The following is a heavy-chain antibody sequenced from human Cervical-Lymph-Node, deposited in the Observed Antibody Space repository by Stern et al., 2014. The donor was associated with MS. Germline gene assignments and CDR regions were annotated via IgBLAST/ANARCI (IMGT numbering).Heavy chain of an antibody. CDR1: GFTLTTNGVG. D-gene: IGHD3-3*01. CDR2: ISWDGDK. V-gene: IGHV2-5*02. Sequence: QVTLRESGPTLLKPTQTLTLTCTVSGFTLTTNGVGVGWVRQPPGKALEWLALISWDGDKRYRPSLKSRLTITKDTSKNEVVLTMTNMDPVDTGTYYCAYRQSYEFWNGYPDANWFDPWGQGILVIVSS. CDR3: AYRQSYEFWNGYPDANWFDP. J-gene: IGHJ5*02.